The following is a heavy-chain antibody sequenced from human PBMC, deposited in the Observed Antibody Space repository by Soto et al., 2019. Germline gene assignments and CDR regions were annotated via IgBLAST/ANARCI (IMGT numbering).Heavy chain of an antibody. CDR3: AKWVERFLEWYSGGMNV. Sequence: GGSLRLSCAASGFTFSSYGMHWVRQAPGKGLEWVAVISYDGSNKYYADSVKGRFTISRDNSKNTLYLQMNSLRAEDTAVYYCAKWVERFLEWYSGGMNVWGQGTTVTVSS. J-gene: IGHJ6*02. D-gene: IGHD3-3*01. CDR1: GFTFSSYG. V-gene: IGHV3-30*18. CDR2: ISYDGSNK.